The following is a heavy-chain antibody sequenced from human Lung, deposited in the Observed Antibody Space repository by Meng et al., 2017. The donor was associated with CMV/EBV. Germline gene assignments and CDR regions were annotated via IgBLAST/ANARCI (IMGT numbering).Heavy chain of an antibody. CDR3: ARSSSTVFWFDP. CDR1: GYSISSGYY. CDR2: IYHSGST. J-gene: IGHJ5*02. D-gene: IGHD4-11*01. Sequence: GSLRLSCTVSGYSISSGYYWGWIRQPPGKGLEWIGSIYHSGSTYYNPSLKSRVTISVDTSKNQFSLKVSSVTAADTAVYHCARSSSTVFWFDPWGQGTXVTVSS. V-gene: IGHV4-38-2*02.